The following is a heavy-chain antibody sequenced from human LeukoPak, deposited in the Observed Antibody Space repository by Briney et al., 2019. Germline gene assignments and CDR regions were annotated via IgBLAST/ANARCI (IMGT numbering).Heavy chain of an antibody. CDR3: ANDFDY. V-gene: IGHV3-23*01. Sequence: GGSLRLSCAASGFTLSSYSMRWVRQAPGKGREWVSAISSSGHNTYYTDSVKGRHTTSRDNSRNTLYLQKNSLRDEDTAVYYCANDFDYWGQGTLLSVPS. CDR2: ISSSGHNT. CDR1: GFTLSSYS. J-gene: IGHJ4*02.